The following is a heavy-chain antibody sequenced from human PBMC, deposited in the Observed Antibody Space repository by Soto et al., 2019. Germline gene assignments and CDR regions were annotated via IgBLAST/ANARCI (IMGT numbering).Heavy chain of an antibody. V-gene: IGHV3-21*01. D-gene: IGHD2-21*02. CDR3: ARDRVGYCGGDCYSSDY. CDR1: GFTFSSYS. Sequence: GGSLRLSCAASGFTFSSYSMNWVRQAPGKGLEWVSSISSSSSYIYYADSVKGRFTISRDNAKNSLYLQMNSLRAEDTAVYYCARDRVGYCGGDCYSSDYWGQGTLVTVSS. J-gene: IGHJ4*02. CDR2: ISSSSSYI.